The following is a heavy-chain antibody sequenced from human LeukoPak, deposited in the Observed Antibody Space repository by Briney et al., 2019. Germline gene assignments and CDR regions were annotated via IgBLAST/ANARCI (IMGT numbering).Heavy chain of an antibody. CDR2: ISSSGSTI. J-gene: IGHJ6*04. Sequence: GGSLRLSCAASGFTFSSYEMNWVRQGPGKGLEWGSYISSSGSTIYYEEEVTGRFPISRDNAKNSLYLQMNSLRAEDTAVYYCAELGITMIGGVWGKGTTVTISS. V-gene: IGHV3-48*03. CDR1: GFTFSSYE. D-gene: IGHD3-10*02. CDR3: AELGITMIGGV.